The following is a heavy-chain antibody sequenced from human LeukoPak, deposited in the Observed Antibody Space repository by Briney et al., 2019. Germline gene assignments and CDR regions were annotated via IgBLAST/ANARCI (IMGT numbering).Heavy chain of an antibody. CDR1: GFTIGGFA. CDR2: IWYDGSNR. V-gene: IGHV3-33*08. J-gene: IGHJ4*02. D-gene: IGHD4-17*01. CDR3: ARAGYGDPHFDF. Sequence: GGSLRLSCAASGFTIGGFAMHWVRQAPGKGLEWVAAIWYDGSNRYYGDSVKGRFTISRDNSKNTLYLQMNSLRAEDTAAYYCARAGYGDPHFDFWGQGTLVTVSS.